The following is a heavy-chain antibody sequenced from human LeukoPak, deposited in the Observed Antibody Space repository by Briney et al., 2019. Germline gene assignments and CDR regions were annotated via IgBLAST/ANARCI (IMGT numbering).Heavy chain of an antibody. CDR3: ARVGMPQWLVLGFRFDH. J-gene: IGHJ5*02. CDR1: GYTFTSYG. CDR2: ISAYNGNT. Sequence: ASVKVSCKASGYTFTSYGISWVRQAPGQGLEWMGWISAYNGNTNYAQKLQGRVTMTTDTSTSTAYMELRSLRSDDTAVYSCARVGMPQWLVLGFRFDHWGQGTLVTVSS. V-gene: IGHV1-18*01. D-gene: IGHD6-19*01.